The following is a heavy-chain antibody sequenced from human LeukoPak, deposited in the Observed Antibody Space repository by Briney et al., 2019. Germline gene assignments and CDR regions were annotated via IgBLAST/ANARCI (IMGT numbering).Heavy chain of an antibody. Sequence: SETLSLTCGVSGGSISNTNWWSWVRQPPGQGLEWIGEISLTGLTHYTPSLKSRVTISVDTSKNQFSLKLSSVTAADTAVYYCARRVPSVDWYFDLWGRGTLVTVSS. J-gene: IGHJ2*01. CDR3: ARRVPSVDWYFDL. CDR2: ISLTGLT. D-gene: IGHD4-23*01. V-gene: IGHV4-4*02. CDR1: GGSISNTNW.